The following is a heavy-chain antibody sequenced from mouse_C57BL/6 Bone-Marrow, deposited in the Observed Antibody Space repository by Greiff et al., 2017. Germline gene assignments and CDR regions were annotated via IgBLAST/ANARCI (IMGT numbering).Heavy chain of an antibody. D-gene: IGHD2-4*01. CDR2: ILTGSGST. CDR1: GYTFPGYW. Sequence: QVQLQQSGAELMKPGASVTLSCKATGYTFPGYWLVWVKPRPGHGLEWIGEILTGSGSTNYNEQFTGKATFTADTTSHHAYRQLSSLTTEYSAIYYCARDDYDDPAWFAYWGQGTLVTVSA. CDR3: ARDDYDDPAWFAY. V-gene: IGHV1-9*01. J-gene: IGHJ3*01.